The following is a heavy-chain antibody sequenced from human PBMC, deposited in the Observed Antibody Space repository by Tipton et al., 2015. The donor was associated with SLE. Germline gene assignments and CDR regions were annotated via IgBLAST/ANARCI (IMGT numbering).Heavy chain of an antibody. V-gene: IGHV3-74*01. CDR1: GFTFSSYW. J-gene: IGHJ4*02. CDR3: AREEQQLRYFDY. D-gene: IGHD6-13*01. CDR2: INSDGSST. Sequence: SLRLSCAASGFTFSSYWIHWVRHAPGKGLAWVSRINSDGSSTTYADSVKGRFTISRDNAKNSLYLQMNSLRAEDTAVYYCAREEQQLRYFDYWGQGTLVTVSS.